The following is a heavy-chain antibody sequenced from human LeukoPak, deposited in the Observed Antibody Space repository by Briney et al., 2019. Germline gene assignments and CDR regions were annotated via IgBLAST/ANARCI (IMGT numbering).Heavy chain of an antibody. J-gene: IGHJ4*02. D-gene: IGHD2-2*01. CDR1: GGSFSGYY. V-gene: IGHV4-34*01. CDR2: INHSGST. Sequence: SETLSLTCAVYGGSFSGYYWSWIRQPPGKGLEWIGEINHSGSTNYNPSLKSRVTISVDTSKNQFSLKLSSVTAADTAVYYCARRPASLEPNYFDSWGQGTLVTVSS. CDR3: ARRPASLEPNYFDS.